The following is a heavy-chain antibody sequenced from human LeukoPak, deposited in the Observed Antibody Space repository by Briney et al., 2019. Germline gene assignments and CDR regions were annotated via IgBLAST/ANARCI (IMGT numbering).Heavy chain of an antibody. CDR3: ARDWPYYYDSSGYSIDY. V-gene: IGHV3-21*01. J-gene: IGHJ4*02. Sequence: GRSLRLSCAASGFTFSSNSMNWVRQAPGKGLEWVSSISSSSSYIYYADSVKGRFTISRDNAKNSLYLHMSSLRAEDTAVYYCARDWPYYYDSSGYSIDYWGQGTLVTVSS. CDR2: ISSSSSYI. CDR1: GFTFSSNS. D-gene: IGHD3-22*01.